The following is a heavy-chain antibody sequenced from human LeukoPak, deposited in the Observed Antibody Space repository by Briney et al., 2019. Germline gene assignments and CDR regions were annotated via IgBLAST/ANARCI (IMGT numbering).Heavy chain of an antibody. CDR3: ARARSSYGYGDAFDI. J-gene: IGHJ3*02. D-gene: IGHD5-18*01. CDR1: GFIFSRYG. Sequence: GGSLRLSCAASGFIFSRYGMSWVRQAPGKGLEWVSAISGSGGTTYYADSVKGRFIISRDNSKNTLYLQMNSLRAEDTAVYYCARARSSYGYGDAFDIWGQGTMVTVSS. V-gene: IGHV3-23*01. CDR2: ISGSGGTT.